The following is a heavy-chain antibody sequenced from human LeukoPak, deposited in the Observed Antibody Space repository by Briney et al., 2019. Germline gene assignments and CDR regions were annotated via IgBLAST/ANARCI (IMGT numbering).Heavy chain of an antibody. Sequence: GESLKISCKGSGYSFTSYCIGWVRQIPGKGLEWMGIIYPGDSDTRYSPSFQGQVTISADKSISTAYLQWSSLKASDTAMYYCARLESSSWYQFGSWGQGTLVTVSS. J-gene: IGHJ4*02. D-gene: IGHD6-13*01. CDR2: IYPGDSDT. CDR3: ARLESSSWYQFGS. CDR1: GYSFTSYC. V-gene: IGHV5-51*01.